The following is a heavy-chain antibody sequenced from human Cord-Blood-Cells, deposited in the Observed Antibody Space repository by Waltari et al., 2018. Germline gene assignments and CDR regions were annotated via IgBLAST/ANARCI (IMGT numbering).Heavy chain of an antibody. Sequence: QVQLQESGTGLVKPSETLSLTCTVSGGPISSHYWSWIRQPPGKGLEWIGYIYYSGSTNYNPSLKSRVTISVDTSKNQFSLKLSSVTAADTAVYYCARFPSTGDRAFDLWGRGTLVTVSS. CDR3: ARFPSTGDRAFDL. J-gene: IGHJ2*01. D-gene: IGHD7-27*01. CDR2: IYYSGST. V-gene: IGHV4-59*11. CDR1: GGPISSHY.